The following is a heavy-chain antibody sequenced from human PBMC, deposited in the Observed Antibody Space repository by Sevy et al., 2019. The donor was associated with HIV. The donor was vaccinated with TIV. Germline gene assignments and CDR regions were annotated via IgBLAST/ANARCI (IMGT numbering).Heavy chain of an antibody. CDR1: GFTLSDYY. Sequence: GGSLRLSCSASGFTLSDYYMSWIRQAPGKGLEWVSYISTSGSTIYYASSVKGRFTISRDNAKNSLYLQMNSLRAEDTSVYYCARAEFACDRTSCSVDWFDPWGQGTLVTVSS. CDR2: ISTSGSTI. D-gene: IGHD2-2*01. J-gene: IGHJ5*02. V-gene: IGHV3-11*01. CDR3: ARAEFACDRTSCSVDWFDP.